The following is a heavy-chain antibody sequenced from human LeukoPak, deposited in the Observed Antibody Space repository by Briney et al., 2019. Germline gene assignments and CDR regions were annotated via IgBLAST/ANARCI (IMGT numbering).Heavy chain of an antibody. Sequence: GGSLRLSCAASGFTFSSYAMSWVRQAPGKGLEWVSAISGSGGSTYYADSVKGRFTISRDNSKNSLYLQMNSLRTEDTALYYCAKDGSTVVTRGSFDYWGQGTLVTVSS. CDR3: AKDGSTVVTRGSFDY. CDR2: ISGSGGST. D-gene: IGHD4-23*01. V-gene: IGHV3-23*01. J-gene: IGHJ4*02. CDR1: GFTFSSYA.